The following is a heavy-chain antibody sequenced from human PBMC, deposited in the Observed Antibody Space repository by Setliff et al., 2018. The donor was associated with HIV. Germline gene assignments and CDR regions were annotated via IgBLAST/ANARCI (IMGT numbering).Heavy chain of an antibody. CDR2: ISSSGSTI. CDR3: AREPSTVTTDYFDY. V-gene: IGHV3-48*03. J-gene: IGHJ4*02. CDR1: GFTFSSYE. Sequence: GGSLRLSCAASGFTFSSYEMNWVRQAPGKGLEWVSYISSSGSTIYYADSVKGRFTISRDNAKNSLYLQMNSLRAEDTAVYYCAREPSTVTTDYFDYWGQGTLVTVSS. D-gene: IGHD4-17*01.